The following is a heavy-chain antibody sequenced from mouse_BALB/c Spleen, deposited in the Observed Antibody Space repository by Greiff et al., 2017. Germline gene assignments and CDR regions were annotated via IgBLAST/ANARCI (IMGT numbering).Heavy chain of an antibody. CDR3: ARGKSTMITTTWFAY. Sequence: EVKLEESGGGLVKPGGSLKLSCAASGFTFSSYAMSWVRQTPEKRLEWVASISSGGSTYYPDSVKGRFTISRDNARNILYLQMSSLRSEDTAMYYCARGKSTMITTTWFAYWGQGTLVTVSA. CDR1: GFTFSSYA. D-gene: IGHD2-4*01. V-gene: IGHV5-6-5*01. CDR2: ISSGGST. J-gene: IGHJ3*01.